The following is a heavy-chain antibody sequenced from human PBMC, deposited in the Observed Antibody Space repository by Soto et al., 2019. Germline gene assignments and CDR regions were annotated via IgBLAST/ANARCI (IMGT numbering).Heavy chain of an antibody. CDR1: AASFSEYY. CDR3: ASVTFGGVVLAH. V-gene: IGHV4-59*01. CDR2: VYFNGNT. D-gene: IGHD3-16*01. Sequence: ETLSLTCTVSAASFSEYYWTWIRQPPGKGLEWIGYVYFNGNTNYNPSLKRRVSISIDTSKNQISLTLNSVTAADTAVYYCASVTFGGVVLAHWGQGTPVTVSS. J-gene: IGHJ4*02.